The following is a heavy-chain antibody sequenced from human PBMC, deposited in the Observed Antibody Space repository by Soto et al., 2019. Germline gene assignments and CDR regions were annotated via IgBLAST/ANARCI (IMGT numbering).Heavy chain of an antibody. V-gene: IGHV5-10-1*01. CDR3: ARSAGTYYYYGMDV. D-gene: IGHD6-13*01. CDR2: VDPSDSYT. Sequence: GESLKISCKGSGYSFTSYWISWVRQMPGKGLEWMGRVDPSDSYTNYSPSFQGHVTISADKSISTAYLQWSSLKASDTAMYYCARSAGTYYYYGMDVWGQGTTVTVSS. CDR1: GYSFTSYW. J-gene: IGHJ6*02.